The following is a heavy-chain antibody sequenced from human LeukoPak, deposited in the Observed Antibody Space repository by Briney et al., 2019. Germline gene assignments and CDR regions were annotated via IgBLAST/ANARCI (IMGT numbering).Heavy chain of an antibody. CDR3: ARDRYDSSGYYFPFDY. D-gene: IGHD3-22*01. CDR1: GGSISSYY. J-gene: IGHJ4*02. V-gene: IGHV4-4*07. Sequence: LETLSLTCTVSGGSISSYYWSWIRQPAGKGLEWIGRIYTSGSTNYNPSLKSRVTMSVDTSKNQFSLKLSSVTAADTAVYYCARDRYDSSGYYFPFDYWGQGTLVTVSS. CDR2: IYTSGST.